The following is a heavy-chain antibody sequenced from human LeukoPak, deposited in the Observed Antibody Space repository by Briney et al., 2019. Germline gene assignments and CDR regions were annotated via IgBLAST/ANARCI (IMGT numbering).Heavy chain of an antibody. CDR1: GFTFDDYA. CDR3: AKGSIAAAGKIDY. CDR2: ISWNSGSI. V-gene: IGHV3-9*01. D-gene: IGHD6-13*01. J-gene: IGHJ4*02. Sequence: GGSPRLSCAASGFTFDDYAMHWVRQAPGKGLEWVSGISWNSGSIGYADSVKGRFTISRDNAKNSLYLQMNSLRAEDTALYYCAKGSIAAAGKIDYWGQGTLVTVSS.